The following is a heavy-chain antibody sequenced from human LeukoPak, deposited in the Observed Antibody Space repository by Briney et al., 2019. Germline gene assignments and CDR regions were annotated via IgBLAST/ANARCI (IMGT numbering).Heavy chain of an antibody. V-gene: IGHV3-23*01. Sequence: GGSLRLSCAASGFTFSSYGMHWVRQAPGKGLEWVSAISGSGGSTYYADSVKDRFTISRDNSKNTLYLQMNSLRAEDTAVYYCAKDLGYSSGWGFDYWGQGTLVTVSS. D-gene: IGHD6-19*01. CDR2: ISGSGGST. CDR3: AKDLGYSSGWGFDY. J-gene: IGHJ4*02. CDR1: GFTFSSYG.